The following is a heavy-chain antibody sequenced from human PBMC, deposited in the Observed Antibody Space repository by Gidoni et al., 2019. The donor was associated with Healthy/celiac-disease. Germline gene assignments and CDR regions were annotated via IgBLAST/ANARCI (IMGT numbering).Heavy chain of an antibody. D-gene: IGHD3-10*01. CDR2: IIPILGIA. Sequence: QVQLVQSGAEVKKPGSSVKVSCKASGGTFSSYAISWVRQAPGQGLEWMGRIIPILGIANYARKFQGRVTITADKSTSTAYMELSSLRSEDTAVYYCAREGMVRGVIITGDYYYGMDVWGQGTTVTVSS. CDR3: AREGMVRGVIITGDYYYGMDV. J-gene: IGHJ6*02. CDR1: GGTFSSYA. V-gene: IGHV1-69*04.